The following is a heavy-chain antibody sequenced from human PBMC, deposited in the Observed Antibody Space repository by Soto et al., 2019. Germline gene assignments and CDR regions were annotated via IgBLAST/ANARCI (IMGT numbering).Heavy chain of an antibody. CDR1: GFTFSSYA. CDR2: ISYDGSNK. Sequence: QVQLVESGGGVVQPGMSLRLSCAASGFTFSSYAMHWVRQAPGKWLEWVAVISYDGSNKYYADSVKVRFTISRDNSKNTLYLLMNSLIAEDTAVYYCARGGYSSGLDVWGQGTTVTV. CDR3: ARGGYSSGLDV. J-gene: IGHJ6*02. V-gene: IGHV3-30-3*01. D-gene: IGHD6-19*01.